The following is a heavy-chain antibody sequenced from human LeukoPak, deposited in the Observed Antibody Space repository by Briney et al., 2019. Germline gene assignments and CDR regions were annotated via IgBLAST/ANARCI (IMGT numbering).Heavy chain of an antibody. CDR1: GFTFSGYD. V-gene: IGHV3-33*06. J-gene: IGHJ4*02. CDR3: AKDIAAAGGPCAY. D-gene: IGHD6-13*01. Sequence: QPGRSLRLSCAASGFTFSGYDMHWVRQAPGKGLEWVALIRSDGSDKYYADSVKGRFTISRDNSKNTLFLQMHSLRAEDTAVYYCAKDIAAAGGPCAYWGRGTLVTVSS. CDR2: IRSDGSDK.